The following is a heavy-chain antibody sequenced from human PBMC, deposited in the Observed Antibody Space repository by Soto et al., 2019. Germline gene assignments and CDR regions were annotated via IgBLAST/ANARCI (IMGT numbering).Heavy chain of an antibody. CDR1: GFTFSSYA. Sequence: GGSLRLSCAASGFTFSSYAMSWVRQAPGKGLEWVSAISGSGGSTYYADSVKGRFTISGDNSKNTLYLQMNSLRAEDTAVYYCANRVHSAVAGDDFDYWGQGTLVTVSA. D-gene: IGHD6-19*01. CDR3: ANRVHSAVAGDDFDY. V-gene: IGHV3-23*01. J-gene: IGHJ4*02. CDR2: ISGSGGST.